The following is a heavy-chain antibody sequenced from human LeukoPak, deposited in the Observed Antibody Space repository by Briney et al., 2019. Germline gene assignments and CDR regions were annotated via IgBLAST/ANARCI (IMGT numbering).Heavy chain of an antibody. D-gene: IGHD6-13*01. Sequence: TGGSLRLSCAASGFTFSSYSMNWVRQAPGKGLEWVSSISSSSSYIYYADSVKGRFTISRDNSKNTLYLQMNSLRAEDTAVYYCARGQLWTFDYWGQGTLVTVSS. CDR1: GFTFSSYS. CDR2: ISSSSSYI. V-gene: IGHV3-21*01. J-gene: IGHJ4*02. CDR3: ARGQLWTFDY.